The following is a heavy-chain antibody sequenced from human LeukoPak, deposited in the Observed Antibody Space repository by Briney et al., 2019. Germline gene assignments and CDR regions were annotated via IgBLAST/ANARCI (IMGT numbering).Heavy chain of an antibody. CDR2: INPNSGAT. Sequence: ASVKVSCKASGYTFTGYYIHWVRQAPGQGLEWMGWINPNSGATDYAQKFQGRVTMTRDTSINTAYMELSRLTSDDTAVYYCAREELGYCNSDSCRDWFDPWGQGTLVTVSS. J-gene: IGHJ5*02. CDR1: GYTFTGYY. V-gene: IGHV1-2*02. CDR3: AREELGYCNSDSCRDWFDP. D-gene: IGHD2-2*01.